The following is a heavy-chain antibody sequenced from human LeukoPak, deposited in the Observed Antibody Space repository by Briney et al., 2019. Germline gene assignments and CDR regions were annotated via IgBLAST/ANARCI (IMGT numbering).Heavy chain of an antibody. CDR2: IYHSGST. Sequence: PSGTLSLTCTVSGGSISSYYWSWIRQPPGKGLEWIGSIYHSGSTYYNPSLKSRVTISVDTSKNQFSLKLSSVTAADTAVYYCARERYYDSSGYYALDYFDYWGQGTLVTVSS. CDR1: GGSISSYY. J-gene: IGHJ4*02. V-gene: IGHV4-38-2*02. CDR3: ARERYYDSSGYYALDYFDY. D-gene: IGHD3-22*01.